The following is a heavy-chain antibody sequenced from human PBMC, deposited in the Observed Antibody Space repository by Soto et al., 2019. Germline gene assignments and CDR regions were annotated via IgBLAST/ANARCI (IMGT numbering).Heavy chain of an antibody. CDR3: VKVSTSSSKDLSYSYSSMDV. CDR2: IYPFDSDT. V-gene: IGHV5-51*01. Sequence: PGESLKISCQGSEYPFTNNWIGWVRQRPGRGLEWMGFIYPFDSDTRYSPSFQGHVTFSADRSINTAYLQWSSLKASDTAMYYCVKVSTSSSKDLSYSYSSMDVWDLGTTVTRSS. CDR1: EYPFTNNW. J-gene: IGHJ6*02. D-gene: IGHD2-15*01.